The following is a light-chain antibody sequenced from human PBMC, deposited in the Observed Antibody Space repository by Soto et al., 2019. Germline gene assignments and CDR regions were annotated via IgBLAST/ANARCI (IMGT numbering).Light chain of an antibody. CDR1: SSDVGGYNY. V-gene: IGLV2-11*01. Sequence: QSVLTQPRSVSGSPGQSVTISCTGTSSDVGGYNYVSWYQQHPGKANKLMIYDVSKRPSGVPDRFTGSKSGKTASLTISGLQAEDEADYYCCSYAGSYTYVFGTGTKVTVL. J-gene: IGLJ1*01. CDR3: CSYAGSYTYV. CDR2: DVS.